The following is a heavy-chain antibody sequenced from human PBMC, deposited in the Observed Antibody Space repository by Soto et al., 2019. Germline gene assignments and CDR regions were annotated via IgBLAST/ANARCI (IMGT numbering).Heavy chain of an antibody. J-gene: IGHJ6*02. V-gene: IGHV4-30-2*01. CDR2: IYHSGST. CDR1: GGSISSGGYS. CDR3: ARDLHYYGMDV. Sequence: PSEALSLTCAVSGGSISSGGYSWSWIRQPPGKGLEWIGYIYHSGSTYYNPSLKSRVTISVDRSKNQFSLKLSSVTAADTAVYYCARDLHYYGMDVWGQGTTVPVSS.